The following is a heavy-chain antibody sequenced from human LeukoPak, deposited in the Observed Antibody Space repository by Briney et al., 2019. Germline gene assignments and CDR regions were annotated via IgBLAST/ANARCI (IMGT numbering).Heavy chain of an antibody. CDR1: GYSFTNYW. CDR3: ARRGDSSAYYNY. J-gene: IGHJ4*02. D-gene: IGHD3-22*01. Sequence: GEPLKISCKGSGYSFTNYWIGWVRQMPGKGLEWMGVIYPGDSDTRYSPSFQGQVTISADKSIDTAYLQWSSLKASDTAMYYCARRGDSSAYYNYWGPGTLVTVSS. V-gene: IGHV5-51*01. CDR2: IYPGDSDT.